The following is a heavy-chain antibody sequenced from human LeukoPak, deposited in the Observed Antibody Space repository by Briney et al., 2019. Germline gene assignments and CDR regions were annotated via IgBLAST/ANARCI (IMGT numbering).Heavy chain of an antibody. CDR1: GGTFSSYA. CDR2: IIPIFGTA. V-gene: IGHV1-69*01. Sequence: SVKVSCKASGGTFSSYAISWVRQARGQGLEWMGGIIPIFGTANYAQKFQGRVTITADESTSTAYMELSSLRSEDTAVYYCARGTEANWGSFDYWGQGTLVTVSS. D-gene: IGHD7-27*01. CDR3: ARGTEANWGSFDY. J-gene: IGHJ4*02.